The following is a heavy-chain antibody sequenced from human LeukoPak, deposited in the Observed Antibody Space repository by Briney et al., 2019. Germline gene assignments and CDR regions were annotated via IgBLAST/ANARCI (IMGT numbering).Heavy chain of an antibody. CDR2: IYHSGST. Sequence: PSETLSLTCAVSGGSISSSNWWSWVRQPPGKGLEWIGEIYHSGSTNYNPSLKSRVTISVDKSKNQFSLKLSSVTAADTAVYFCARDAAGEGRLVITWFDPWGQGTLVTVSS. CDR3: ARDAAGEGRLVITWFDP. J-gene: IGHJ5*02. D-gene: IGHD3-22*01. V-gene: IGHV4-4*02. CDR1: GGSISSSNW.